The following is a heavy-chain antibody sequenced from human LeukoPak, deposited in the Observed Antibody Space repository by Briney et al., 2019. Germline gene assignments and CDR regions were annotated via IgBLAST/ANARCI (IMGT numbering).Heavy chain of an antibody. CDR3: ARPSSTAPPYYYDL. CDR1: GGSISSYY. Sequence: NTSETLSLSCTVSGGSISSYYWSWIRQPPEKGLEWIGYIYYSGSTNYNPSLKSRVTISVDTSKNQFSLKLSSVTAADTAVYYCARPSSTAPPYYYDLWGQGTLVTVSS. CDR2: IYYSGST. J-gene: IGHJ4*02. V-gene: IGHV4-59*08. D-gene: IGHD3-16*01.